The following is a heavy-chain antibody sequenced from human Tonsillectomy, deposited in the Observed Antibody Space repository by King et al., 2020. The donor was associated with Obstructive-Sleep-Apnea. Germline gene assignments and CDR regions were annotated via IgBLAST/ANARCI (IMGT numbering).Heavy chain of an antibody. V-gene: IGHV4-4*02. CDR3: ARKGSGSYGYFVGFDY. J-gene: IGHJ4*02. CDR2: IYHSGST. CDR1: GGSISSSNG. D-gene: IGHD5-18*01. Sequence: QLQLQESGPGLVKPSGTLSLTCAVSGGSISSSNGWSWVRQPPGKGLEWIGEIYHSGSTNYNPSLKRRVTISVDKSKNQFSLKLSSVTAADTAVYYCARKGSGSYGYFVGFDYWGQGTLVTVSS.